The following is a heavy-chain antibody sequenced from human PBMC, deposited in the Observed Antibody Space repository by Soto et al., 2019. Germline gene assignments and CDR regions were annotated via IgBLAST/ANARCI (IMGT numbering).Heavy chain of an antibody. D-gene: IGHD5-12*01. CDR3: ARDKGRGLSGYDSFDY. CDR1: GYTFTSYY. V-gene: IGHV1-46*01. CDR2: INPSGGST. J-gene: IGHJ4*02. Sequence: ASVKVSCKASGYTFTSYYMHWVRPAPGQGLEWMGIINPSGGSTSYAQKFQGRVTMTRDTSTSTVYMELSSLRSEDTAVYYCARDKGRGLSGYDSFDYWGQGTLVTVSS.